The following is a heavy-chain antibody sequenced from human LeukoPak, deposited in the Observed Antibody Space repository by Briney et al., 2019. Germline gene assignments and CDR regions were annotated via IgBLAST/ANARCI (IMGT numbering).Heavy chain of an antibody. D-gene: IGHD6-13*01. Sequence: GGSVRLSCAASGFSFSSFWMHWVRQAPGKGLVWVSHTNSDGSTTDYADSVRGRFTISRDNAKNTLYLQMNSLRAEDTAVYYCARVQKGIAAAGTGGGWFEPWGQGTLVTVS. J-gene: IGHJ5*02. CDR2: TNSDGSTT. V-gene: IGHV3-74*01. CDR1: GFSFSSFW. CDR3: ARVQKGIAAAGTGGGWFEP.